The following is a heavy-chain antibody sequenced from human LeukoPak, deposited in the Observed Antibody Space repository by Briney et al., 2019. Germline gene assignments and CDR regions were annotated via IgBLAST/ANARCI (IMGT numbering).Heavy chain of an antibody. CDR2: TDTSGNYIYYGDSVKGR. V-gene: IGHV3-21*04. CDR3: ASLTYYFDSSGYYPGYFQH. D-gene: IGHD3-22*01. Sequence: GGPLRLSCAASGFTFSNYGMNWVRQAPGKGLEWVSFTDTSGNYIYYGDSVKGRFYADSVKGRFTISRDNAKNSLYLQMNSLRAEDTAVYYCASLTYYFDSSGYYPGYFQHWGQGTLVTVSS. CDR1: GFTFSNYG. J-gene: IGHJ1*01.